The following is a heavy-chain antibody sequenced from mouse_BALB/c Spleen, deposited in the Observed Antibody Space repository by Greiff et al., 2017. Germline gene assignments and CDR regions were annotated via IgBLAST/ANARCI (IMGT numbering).Heavy chain of an antibody. J-gene: IGHJ4*01. D-gene: IGHD1-1*01. CDR2: IWWNDNK. V-gene: IGHV8-11*01. Sequence: SGPGILQPSQTLSLTCSFSGFSLSTYGIGVGWIRQPSGKGLEWLAHIWWNDNKYYNTALKSRLTISKDTSNNQVFLKIASVDTADTATYYCARIDYYGSSSAMDYWGQGTSVTVSS. CDR1: GFSLSTYGIG. CDR3: ARIDYYGSSSAMDY.